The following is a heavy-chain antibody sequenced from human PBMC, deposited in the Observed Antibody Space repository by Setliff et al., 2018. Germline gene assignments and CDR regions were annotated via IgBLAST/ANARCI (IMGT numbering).Heavy chain of an antibody. CDR3: SRLVRYCTTTTCQRASGAEF. V-gene: IGHV1-18*01. CDR2: ISAYTGNT. CDR1: GYTFTSYG. Sequence: GASVKVSCKASGYTFTSYGITWVRQAPGQGLEWMGWISAYTGNTNYAQKLQGRVTMTTDTSTSTAYMELSSLTSDDTAVYYCSRLVRYCTTTTCQRASGAEFWGQGTLVTV. J-gene: IGHJ4*02. D-gene: IGHD2-8*01.